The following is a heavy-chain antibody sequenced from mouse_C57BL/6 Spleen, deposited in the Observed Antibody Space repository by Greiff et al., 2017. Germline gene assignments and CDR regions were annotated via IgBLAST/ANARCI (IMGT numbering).Heavy chain of an antibody. Sequence: VQLQQPGAELVRPGTSVKLSCKASGYTFTSYWMHWVKQRPGQGLEWIGVIDPSDSYTNYNQKFKGKATLTVDTSSSTAYMQLSSLTSEDSAVYYCARWGDSSGLDYWGQGTTLTVSS. CDR1: GYTFTSYW. V-gene: IGHV1-59*01. D-gene: IGHD3-2*02. J-gene: IGHJ2*01. CDR3: ARWGDSSGLDY. CDR2: IDPSDSYT.